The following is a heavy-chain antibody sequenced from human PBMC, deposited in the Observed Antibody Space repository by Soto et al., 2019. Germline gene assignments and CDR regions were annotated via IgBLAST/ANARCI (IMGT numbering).Heavy chain of an antibody. CDR3: ARSPEPETVHPFDY. V-gene: IGHV4-30-4*01. CDR1: GGSISSGDYY. D-gene: IGHD4-17*01. J-gene: IGHJ4*02. CDR2: IYYSGST. Sequence: QVQLQESGPGLVKPSQTLSLTCTVSGGSISSGDYYWSWIRQPPGKGLEGIGYIYYSGSTYYNPSPKSRVTTSVDTSKNQFSLKLSSVTAADTAVYYCARSPEPETVHPFDYWGQGTLVTVSS.